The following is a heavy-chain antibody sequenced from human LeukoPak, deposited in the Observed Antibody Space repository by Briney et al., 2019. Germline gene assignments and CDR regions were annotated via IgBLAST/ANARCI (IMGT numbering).Heavy chain of an antibody. V-gene: IGHV1-2*06. CDR2: INPNSGGA. CDR1: GYTFTGYY. J-gene: IGHJ3*02. CDR3: ARGSRLDSSGWYYGAFDI. Sequence: ASVKVSCKASGYTFTGYYIHWVRQAPGQGLEWMGRINPNSGGADYAQKFQGRVSMTRDTSISTAYMELSSLRSDDTAVYYCARGSRLDSSGWYYGAFDIWGQGTMVTVSS. D-gene: IGHD6-19*01.